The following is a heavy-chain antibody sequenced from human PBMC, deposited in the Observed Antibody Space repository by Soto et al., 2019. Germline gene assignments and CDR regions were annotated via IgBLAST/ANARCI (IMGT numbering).Heavy chain of an antibody. V-gene: IGHV4-4*02. CDR1: GGSISSSNW. CDR3: ARGRSSWDRCGSHNWFDP. D-gene: IGHD6-13*01. J-gene: IGHJ5*02. Sequence: SETLSLTCAVYGGSISSSNWWSWVRQPPGKGLEWIGEIYHSGSTNYNPSLKSRVTISVDKSKNQFSLKLSSVTAADTAVYYCARGRSSWDRCGSHNWFDPWGQGTLFTVSS. CDR2: IYHSGST.